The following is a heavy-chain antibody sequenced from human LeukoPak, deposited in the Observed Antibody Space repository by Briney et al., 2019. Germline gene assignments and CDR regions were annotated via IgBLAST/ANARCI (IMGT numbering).Heavy chain of an antibody. Sequence: SETLSLTCAVSGYFISSGFYWGWIRQPPGKGLELIGSIYHSGSNYYNPSLKSRLTISVDTSKNQFSLKLFSVTAADTAVYYCARFVGAATTSHVDYWGQGTLVTVSS. CDR1: GYFISSGFY. V-gene: IGHV4-38-2*01. J-gene: IGHJ4*02. CDR2: IYHSGSN. CDR3: ARFVGAATTSHVDY. D-gene: IGHD1-26*01.